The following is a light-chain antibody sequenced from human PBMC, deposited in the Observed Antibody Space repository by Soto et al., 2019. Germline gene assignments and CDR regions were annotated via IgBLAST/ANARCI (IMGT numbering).Light chain of an antibody. J-gene: IGLJ2*01. Sequence: QSALTQPASVSGSPGQSITISCTGTSSDVGGYNYVSWYQQHPGKAPKFMIYEVSNRPSGVSNRFSGSKSGNTASLTISGLQAEDEADYYCCSYTSSSSRVVFGGGTKLTVL. CDR2: EVS. CDR1: SSDVGGYNY. V-gene: IGLV2-14*01. CDR3: CSYTSSSSRVV.